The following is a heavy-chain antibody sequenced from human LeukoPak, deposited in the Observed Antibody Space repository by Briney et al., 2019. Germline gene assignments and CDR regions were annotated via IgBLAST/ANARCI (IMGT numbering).Heavy chain of an antibody. Sequence: SETLSLTCTVSGPSISSSSYYWGWLRQPPGKGLEWIGSIYYSGSTYYNPSLKSRVTISVDTSKNQFSLKLSSVTAADTAVYYCARVQNGDYDSGWFDPWGQGTRVTVSS. V-gene: IGHV4-39*01. CDR1: GPSISSSSYY. CDR2: IYYSGST. CDR3: ARVQNGDYDSGWFDP. J-gene: IGHJ5*02. D-gene: IGHD4-17*01.